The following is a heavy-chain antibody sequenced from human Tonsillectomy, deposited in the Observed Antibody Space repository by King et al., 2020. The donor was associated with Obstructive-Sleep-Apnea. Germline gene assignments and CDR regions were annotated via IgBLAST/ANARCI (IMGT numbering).Heavy chain of an antibody. V-gene: IGHV3-30*02. J-gene: IGHJ4*02. CDR3: AKEGIEVSAAN. Sequence: VQRVESGGGVVQPGRSLRLSCVASGFTFSNYGMHWVRQAPGKGLEWLTFIRYDGSNQYYTDSVKGRFTISRDNSKNTLFLQLNSLRTEDTAVYYCAKEGIEVSAANWGQGTLVTVSS. CDR2: IRYDGSNQ. D-gene: IGHD3-22*01. CDR1: GFTFSNYG.